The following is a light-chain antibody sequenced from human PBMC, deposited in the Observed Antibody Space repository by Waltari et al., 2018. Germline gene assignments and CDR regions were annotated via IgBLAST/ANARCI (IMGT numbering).Light chain of an antibody. CDR2: KAS. J-gene: IGKJ4*01. V-gene: IGKV1-5*03. CDR3: QQYDSVFALT. CDR1: QSISVW. Sequence: DIQLTQFPSTLSASVRDRITIPCRASQSISVWLAWYQQKPGKAPKLLIYKASTLESGVPSRFSGSGSGTEFTLTISSLQSEDFATYFCQQYDSVFALTFGGGTKVEIK.